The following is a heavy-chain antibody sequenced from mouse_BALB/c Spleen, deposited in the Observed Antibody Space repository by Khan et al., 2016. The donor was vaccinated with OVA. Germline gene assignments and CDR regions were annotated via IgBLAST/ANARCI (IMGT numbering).Heavy chain of an antibody. CDR2: ISSGGDNT. CDR3: TRRPGYFDV. Sequence: EVKLMESGGGLVKPGGSLKLACTASGFAFSNYDMSWVRQTPEKRLEWVAYISSGGDNTYSPDTVKGRFTISRDNAKNTLYLQLSSLKSDDTAIYYCTRRPGYFDVWGAGTTVTVSS. CDR1: GFAFSNYD. V-gene: IGHV5-12-1*01. J-gene: IGHJ1*01.